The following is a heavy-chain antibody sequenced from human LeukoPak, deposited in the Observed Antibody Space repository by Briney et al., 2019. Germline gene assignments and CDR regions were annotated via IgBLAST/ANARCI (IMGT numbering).Heavy chain of an antibody. V-gene: IGHV1-2*06. Sequence: ASVTVSCKASGYTFTGYYMHWVRQAPGQGLEWMGRINPNSGGTNYAQKFQGRATMTRDTSISTAYMELSRLRSDDTAVYYCARENAVYYDSSGYPRPFDYWGQGTLVTVSS. D-gene: IGHD3-22*01. CDR1: GYTFTGYY. CDR3: ARENAVYYDSSGYPRPFDY. J-gene: IGHJ4*02. CDR2: INPNSGGT.